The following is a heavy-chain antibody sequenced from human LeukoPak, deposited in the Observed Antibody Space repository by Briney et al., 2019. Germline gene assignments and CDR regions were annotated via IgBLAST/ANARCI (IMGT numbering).Heavy chain of an antibody. CDR1: GGSISSYY. CDR3: ARETTSGWYGYYYYYYMDV. J-gene: IGHJ6*03. Sequence: SETLSLTCTVSGGSISSYYWSWIRQPPGKGLEWIGYIYYSGSTNYNPFLKSRVTISVDTSKNQFSLKLSSVTAADTAVYYCARETTSGWYGYYYYYYMDVWGKGTTVTVSS. D-gene: IGHD6-19*01. V-gene: IGHV4-59*01. CDR2: IYYSGST.